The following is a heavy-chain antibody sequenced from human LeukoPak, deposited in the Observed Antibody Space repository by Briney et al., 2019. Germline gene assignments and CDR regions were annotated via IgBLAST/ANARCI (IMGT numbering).Heavy chain of an antibody. V-gene: IGHV3-13*01. CDR3: ARVPIGEDYYYMDV. D-gene: IGHD3-10*01. CDR1: GFTFSSYD. Sequence: GGSLRFSCAASGFTFSSYDMHWVRQATGKGLEWVSAIGTAGDTYYPGSVKGRFTISRENAKNSLYLQMNSLRAGDTAVYYCARVPIGEDYYYMDVWGKGTTVTVSS. CDR2: IGTAGDT. J-gene: IGHJ6*03.